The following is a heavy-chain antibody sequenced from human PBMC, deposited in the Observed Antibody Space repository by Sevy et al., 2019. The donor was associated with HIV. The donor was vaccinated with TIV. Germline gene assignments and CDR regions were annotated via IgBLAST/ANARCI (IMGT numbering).Heavy chain of an antibody. Sequence: GGSLRLSCAASGFTFSSYGMHWVRQAPGKGLEWVAVMSYDGSNKYYADSVKGRFTNSRDNSKNTLYLQMNSLRAADTAVYYCAKDLRGYGMDVWGQGTTVTVSS. CDR1: GFTFSSYG. J-gene: IGHJ6*02. V-gene: IGHV3-30*18. CDR3: AKDLRGYGMDV. CDR2: MSYDGSNK.